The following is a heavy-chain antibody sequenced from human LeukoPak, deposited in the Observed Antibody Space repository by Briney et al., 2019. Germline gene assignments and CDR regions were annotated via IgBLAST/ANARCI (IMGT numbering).Heavy chain of an antibody. Sequence: PSETLSLTCTVSGVSISSRSYYWGWIRQPPGKGLEWIGSIYHSGSTYYNPSLKSRVTISVDTSKNQFSLKLSSVTAADTAVYYCARGRYGDYVDYWGQGTLVTVSS. CDR2: IYHSGST. D-gene: IGHD4-17*01. V-gene: IGHV4-39*07. J-gene: IGHJ4*02. CDR3: ARGRYGDYVDY. CDR1: GVSISSRSYY.